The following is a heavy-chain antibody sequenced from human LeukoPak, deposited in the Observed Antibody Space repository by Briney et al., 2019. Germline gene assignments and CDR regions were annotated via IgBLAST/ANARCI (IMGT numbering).Heavy chain of an antibody. D-gene: IGHD6-13*01. CDR2: IKQDGSEK. J-gene: IGHJ4*02. CDR1: GFTFSTYW. V-gene: IGHV3-7*01. Sequence: GGSLRLSCVASGFTFSTYWMSWVRQAPGKGLEWVANIKQDGSEKCYVDSVKGRFTISRDNAKNSLYLQMNSLRAEDTAVYYCATDGNSTKQQIRPLDHWGQGILVTVSS. CDR3: ATDGNSTKQQIRPLDH.